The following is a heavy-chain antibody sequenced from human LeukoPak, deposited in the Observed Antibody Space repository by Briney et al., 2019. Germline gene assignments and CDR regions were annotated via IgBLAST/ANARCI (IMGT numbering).Heavy chain of an antibody. D-gene: IGHD2-15*01. CDR3: ARQDGHYYYYGMDV. V-gene: IGHV4-34*01. J-gene: IGHJ6*02. CDR2: INHSGST. Sequence: SETLSLTCAVYGGSFSGYYWSWIRQPPGEGLEWIGEINHSGSTNYNPSLKSRVTISVDTSKNQFSLKLSSVTAADTAVYYCARQDGHYYYYGMDVWGQGTTVTVSS. CDR1: GGSFSGYY.